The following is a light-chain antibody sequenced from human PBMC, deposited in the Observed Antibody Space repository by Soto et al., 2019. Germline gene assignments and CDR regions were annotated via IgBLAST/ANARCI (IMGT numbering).Light chain of an antibody. CDR1: QSVPSNY. CDR3: QQRNNWPLT. Sequence: EIVLTQSPGTLSLSPGERATLSCWASQSVPSNYLAWYQQRPGQAPRLLISGASSRATGIPDRFSGSGSGTDFTLTISRLEPEDFAVYYCQQRNNWPLTFGGGTKVDI. J-gene: IGKJ4*01. V-gene: IGKV3D-20*02. CDR2: GAS.